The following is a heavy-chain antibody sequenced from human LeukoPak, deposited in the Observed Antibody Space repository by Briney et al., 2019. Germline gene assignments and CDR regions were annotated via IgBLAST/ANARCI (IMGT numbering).Heavy chain of an antibody. D-gene: IGHD3-22*01. CDR3: ARHSHYYDSSGYYGRGAFDI. CDR2: IYYSGST. V-gene: IGHV4-39*01. Sequence: SETLSLTCTVSGGSISSYYWGWIRQPPGKGLEWIGSIYYSGSTYYNPSLKSRVTISVDTSKNQFSLKLSSVTAADTAVYYCARHSHYYDSSGYYGRGAFDIWGQGTMVTVSS. CDR1: GGSISSYY. J-gene: IGHJ3*02.